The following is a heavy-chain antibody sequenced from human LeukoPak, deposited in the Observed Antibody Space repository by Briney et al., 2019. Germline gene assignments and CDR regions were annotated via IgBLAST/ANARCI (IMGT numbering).Heavy chain of an antibody. V-gene: IGHV4-39*07. CDR1: GGSISSSSYY. Sequence: SETLSLTCTVSGGSISSSSYYWGWIRQPPGKGLEWIGSIYFGGSSYYSPSLKSRVTISVDTSKNQFSLKLSSVTAADTAVYYCARGRTVTSYFDYWGQGTLVTVSS. D-gene: IGHD4-17*01. CDR3: ARGRTVTSYFDY. J-gene: IGHJ4*02. CDR2: IYFGGSS.